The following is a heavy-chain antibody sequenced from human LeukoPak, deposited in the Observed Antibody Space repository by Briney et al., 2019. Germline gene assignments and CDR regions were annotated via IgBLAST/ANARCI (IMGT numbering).Heavy chain of an antibody. D-gene: IGHD1-26*01. V-gene: IGHV3-21*01. CDR2: ISSSSSNI. J-gene: IGHJ4*02. CDR1: GFTFSSYS. Sequence: GGSLRLSCAASGFTFSSYSMNWVRQAPGKGLEWVSSISSSSSNIYYADSVKGRFTISRDNAKNSLYLQMKSLRAEDTAVYYCARDLAFAHSWSCLDYWGQGTLVTVSS. CDR3: ARDLAFAHSWSCLDY.